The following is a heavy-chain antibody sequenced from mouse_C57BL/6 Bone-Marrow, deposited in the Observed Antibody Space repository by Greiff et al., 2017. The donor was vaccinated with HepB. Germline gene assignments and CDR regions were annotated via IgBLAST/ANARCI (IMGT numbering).Heavy chain of an antibody. CDR2: ISSGGSYT. J-gene: IGHJ2*01. CDR1: GFTFSSYG. Sequence: VQLKESGGDLVKPGGSLKLSCAASGFTFSSYGMSWVRQTPDKRLEWVATISSGGSYTYYPDSVKGRFTISRDNAKNTLYLQMSSLKSEDTAMYYCAIYYGYSFDYWGQGTTLTVSS. V-gene: IGHV5-6*01. D-gene: IGHD2-2*01. CDR3: AIYYGYSFDY.